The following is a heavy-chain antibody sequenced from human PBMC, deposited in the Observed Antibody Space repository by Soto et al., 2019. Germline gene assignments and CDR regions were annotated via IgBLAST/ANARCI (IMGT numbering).Heavy chain of an antibody. CDR1: CGSIISYY. J-gene: IGHJ4*02. CDR2: IYYSGST. V-gene: IGHV4-59*01. Sequence: PSETLSLTCTGSCGSIISYYWMWIRQPPGKGLEWIGYIYYSGSTNYNPSLKSRVTISVDTSKNQFSLKLSSVTAADTAVYYCARSGRYRPSYFDYWGQGTLVTVSS. CDR3: ARSGRYRPSYFDY. D-gene: IGHD1-26*01.